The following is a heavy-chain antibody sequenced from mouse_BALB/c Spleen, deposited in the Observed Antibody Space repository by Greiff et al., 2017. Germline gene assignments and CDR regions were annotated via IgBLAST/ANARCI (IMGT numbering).Heavy chain of an antibody. CDR1: GFTFTSYT. CDR3: ARRDDYDGAMDY. J-gene: IGHJ4*01. Sequence: QVHVKQSGAELARPGASVKMSCKASGFTFTSYTMHWVKQRPGQGLEWIGYINPSSGYTNYNQKFKDKTTLTADKSSSTAYMQLSSLTSEDSAVYYCARRDDYDGAMDYWGQGTSVTVSS. D-gene: IGHD2-4*01. V-gene: IGHV1-4*01. CDR2: INPSSGYT.